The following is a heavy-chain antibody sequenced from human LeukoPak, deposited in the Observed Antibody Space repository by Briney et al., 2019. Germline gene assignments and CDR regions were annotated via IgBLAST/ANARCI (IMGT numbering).Heavy chain of an antibody. CDR2: INPSDGST. CDR3: ARDGEDLYYYDSSGPSDY. V-gene: IGHV1-46*01. J-gene: IGHJ4*02. D-gene: IGHD3-22*01. Sequence: ASVKVSCKASGYTFTSYYIHLVRQAPGQGFEWMAIINPSDGSTTNSQKFQGRVTMTRDTSTSTVYMELSGLRSEDTALYYCARDGEDLYYYDSSGPSDYWGQGTLVTVSS. CDR1: GYTFTSYY.